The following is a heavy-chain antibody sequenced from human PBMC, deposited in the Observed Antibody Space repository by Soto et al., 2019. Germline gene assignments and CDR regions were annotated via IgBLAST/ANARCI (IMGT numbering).Heavy chain of an antibody. V-gene: IGHV1-18*01. CDR2: ISAYNGNT. CDR3: ARDQYSSSSVGTYGMDV. D-gene: IGHD6-6*01. Sequence: ASVKVSCKASGYTFTSYGISWVRQAPGQGLEWMGWISAYNGNTNYAQKLQGRVTMTTDTSTSTAYMELRSLRSDDTAVYYCARDQYSSSSVGTYGMDVWGQGTTVTVSS. CDR1: GYTFTSYG. J-gene: IGHJ6*02.